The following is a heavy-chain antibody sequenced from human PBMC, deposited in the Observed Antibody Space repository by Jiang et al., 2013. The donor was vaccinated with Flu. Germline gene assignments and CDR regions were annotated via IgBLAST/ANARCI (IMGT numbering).Heavy chain of an antibody. CDR2: VYPGGSDT. D-gene: IGHD2-15*01. CDR1: GYSFTSYW. CDR3: ARVALECSGGSCLDFDY. V-gene: IGHV5-51*01. J-gene: IGHJ4*02. Sequence: GAEVKKPGESLKISCKGSGYSFTSYWIGWVRQMPGKDLEWMGIVYPGGSDTRYRPSFHGQVTISADKSITTAYLQWSSLKASDSAMYYCARVALECSGGSCLDFDYWGQGTLVSVSS.